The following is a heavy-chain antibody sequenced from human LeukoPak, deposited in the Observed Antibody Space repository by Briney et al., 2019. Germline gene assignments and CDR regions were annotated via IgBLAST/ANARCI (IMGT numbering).Heavy chain of an antibody. CDR2: ISVYNGNT. CDR3: ARAPRGTYWDYFDY. CDR1: GDTLGNYG. Sequence: ASVKASCKADGDTLGNYGISWVRQAPGQGLEWMGWISVYNGNTEYAQKFQGRVTMTADTSTSTSYMELRSLTSDDTAVYYCARAPRGTYWDYFDYWGQGTLVTVSS. J-gene: IGHJ4*02. V-gene: IGHV1-18*01. D-gene: IGHD1-26*01.